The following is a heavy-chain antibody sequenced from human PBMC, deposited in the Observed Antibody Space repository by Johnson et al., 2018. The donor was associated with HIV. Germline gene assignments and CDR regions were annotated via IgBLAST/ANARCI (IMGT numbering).Heavy chain of an antibody. CDR2: ITGSGTVV. V-gene: IGHV3-11*04. Sequence: VQLVESGGGLVKPGGSLRLSCAASGFTFSDYYMSWIRQAPGKGLEWVSYITGSGTVVYYADSVKGRFTISRDNSKNTLYLQMNSLRAEDTAVYYCAREATYYDYVWGSYAFDIWGQGTMVTVSS. J-gene: IGHJ3*02. CDR3: AREATYYDYVWGSYAFDI. D-gene: IGHD3-16*01. CDR1: GFTFSDYY.